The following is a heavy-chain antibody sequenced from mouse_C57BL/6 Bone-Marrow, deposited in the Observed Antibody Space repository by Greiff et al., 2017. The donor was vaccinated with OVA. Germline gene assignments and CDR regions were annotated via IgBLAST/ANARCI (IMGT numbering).Heavy chain of an antibody. CDR1: GYTFTDYN. J-gene: IGHJ2*01. D-gene: IGHD1-1*01. Sequence: VHVKQSGPELVKPGASVKIPCKASGYTFTDYNMDWVKQSHGKSLEWIGDINPNNGGTIYNQKFKGKATLTVDKYSSTAYMELRSLTSEDTAVYYCARRRYYYGSSYVYFDYWGKGTTLTVSS. V-gene: IGHV1-18*01. CDR2: INPNNGGT. CDR3: ARRRYYYGSSYVYFDY.